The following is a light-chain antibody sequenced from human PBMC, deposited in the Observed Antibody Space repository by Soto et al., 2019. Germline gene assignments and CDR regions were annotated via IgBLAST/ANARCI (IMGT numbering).Light chain of an antibody. Sequence: DIQLTQSPSPVSASVGDRVTITCRASQDISIYLAWYQQKPGGAPNLLIYGASSLQSGVPSRFSGSGSGTDFTLTIDSLQPEDFATYFCQQANSFPYTFGQGTKLEIK. CDR3: QQANSFPYT. J-gene: IGKJ2*01. V-gene: IGKV1-12*01. CDR2: GAS. CDR1: QDISIY.